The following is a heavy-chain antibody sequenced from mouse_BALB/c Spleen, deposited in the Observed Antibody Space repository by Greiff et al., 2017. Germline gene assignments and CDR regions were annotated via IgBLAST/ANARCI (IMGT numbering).Heavy chain of an antibody. CDR1: GFTFSSYA. CDR3: ARTPMITRGMDY. CDR2: ISSGGSYT. J-gene: IGHJ4*01. D-gene: IGHD2-4*01. Sequence: EVMLVESGGGLVKPGGSLKLSCAASGFTFSSYAMSWVRQSPEKRLEWVAEISSGGSYTYYPDTVTGRFTISRDNAKNTLYLEMSSLRSEDTAMYYCARTPMITRGMDYWGQGTSVTVSS. V-gene: IGHV5-9-4*01.